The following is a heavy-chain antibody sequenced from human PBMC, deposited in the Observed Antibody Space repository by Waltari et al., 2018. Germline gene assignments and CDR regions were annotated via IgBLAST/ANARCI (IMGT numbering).Heavy chain of an antibody. CDR3: ARGWRSPLSP. V-gene: IGHV4-59*08. D-gene: IGHD3-10*01. J-gene: IGHJ5*02. CDR1: GGPMSNYY. CDR2: IDHSGNT. Sequence: QVQLQESGPGLVKPSETLSLTCRASGGPMSNYYWSWIRQPPGKGLEWIGYIDHSGNTNYNPSLKSRVTISIDTSKNQFSLKLISVTAADTAVYYCARGWRSPLSPWGQGMLVTVSS.